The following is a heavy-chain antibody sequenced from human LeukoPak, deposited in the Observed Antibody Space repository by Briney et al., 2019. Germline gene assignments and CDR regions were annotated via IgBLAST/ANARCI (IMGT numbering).Heavy chain of an antibody. Sequence: PGGSLRLSCAASGFTFSSAWMIWVRQAPGKGLEWVANIKEDGSVKNYVDSVKGRFTISRDNAKNSLFLQMNSLRAEDTAVYYCARERYGNYNWGQGTLVTVSS. J-gene: IGHJ4*02. CDR1: GFTFSSAW. CDR2: IKEDGSVK. V-gene: IGHV3-7*03. CDR3: ARERYGNYN. D-gene: IGHD4-11*01.